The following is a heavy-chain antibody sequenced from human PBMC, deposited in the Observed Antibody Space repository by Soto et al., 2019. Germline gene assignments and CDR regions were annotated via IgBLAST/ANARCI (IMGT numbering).Heavy chain of an antibody. CDR2: ISGSGGST. D-gene: IGHD2-21*02. V-gene: IGHV3-23*01. J-gene: IGHJ6*02. CDR3: ASLGVGDWANYYYYYGMDV. Sequence: GGSLRLSCAASGFTFSSYAMSWVRQAPGKGLEWVSAISGSGGSTYYADSVKGRFTISRDNSKNTLYLQMNSLRAEDTAVYYCASLGVGDWANYYYYYGMDVWGQGTTVTVSS. CDR1: GFTFSSYA.